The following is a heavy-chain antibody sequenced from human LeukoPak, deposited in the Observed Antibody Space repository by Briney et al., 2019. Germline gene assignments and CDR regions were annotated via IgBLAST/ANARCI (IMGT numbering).Heavy chain of an antibody. D-gene: IGHD6-13*01. CDR1: GGSISSSSYY. CDR2: IYYSGST. CDR3: ARGVYSSSCLEG. J-gene: IGHJ4*02. Sequence: SETLSLTCTVSGGSISSSSYYWGWIRQPPGKGLEWIGSIYYSGSTYYNPSLKSRVTISVDTSKNQFSLKLSSVTAADTAVYYCARGVYSSSCLEGWGQGTLVTVSS. V-gene: IGHV4-39*01.